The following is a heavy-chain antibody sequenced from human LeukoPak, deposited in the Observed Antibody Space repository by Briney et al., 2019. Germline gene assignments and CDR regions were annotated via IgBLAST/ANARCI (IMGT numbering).Heavy chain of an antibody. V-gene: IGHV4-39*02. Sequence: SETLSLTCTVSGASISNKNYYWGWIRQPPGKGLEWIGSIYYSGSTYYNPSLNSRVTISVDTSKNHFSLQLTSVTAADTAVYYCARDPGRLGIRDDAFDIWGQGTMVAVSS. J-gene: IGHJ3*02. CDR3: ARDPGRLGIRDDAFDI. CDR2: IYYSGST. CDR1: GASISNKNYY. D-gene: IGHD1-14*01.